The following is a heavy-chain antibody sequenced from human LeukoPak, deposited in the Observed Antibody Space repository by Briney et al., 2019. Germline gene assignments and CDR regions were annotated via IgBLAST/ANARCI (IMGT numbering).Heavy chain of an antibody. CDR3: AGVPYYYGSGRNYCYHGMDV. CDR1: GYTFTNYG. Sequence: ASVTVSCTASGYTFTNYGISWVRQAPGQGLEWMGWVSAYNGNTNYAQQLQRRVTMTTDTSTSTAYMELRSLRYDDTAVDYCAGVPYYYGSGRNYCYHGMDVWGQGTTVTVSS. CDR2: VSAYNGNT. V-gene: IGHV1-18*01. D-gene: IGHD3-10*01. J-gene: IGHJ6*02.